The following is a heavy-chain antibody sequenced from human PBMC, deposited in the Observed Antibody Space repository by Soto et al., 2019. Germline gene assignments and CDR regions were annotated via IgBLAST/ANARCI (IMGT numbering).Heavy chain of an antibody. Sequence: QVQLVQSGPEVKKPGSSVKVSCKASGGTFRNYPINWVRQAPGQGLEWMGSIFPLTDIPDYAQNFQARRTISADRSTSTAYMEFNSLTSDDTAMYFCARGPLVVLNYFPSWGQGTLVTVSS. V-gene: IGHV1-69*02. CDR2: IFPLTDIP. CDR1: GGTFRNYP. J-gene: IGHJ4*02. CDR3: ARGPLVVLNYFPS.